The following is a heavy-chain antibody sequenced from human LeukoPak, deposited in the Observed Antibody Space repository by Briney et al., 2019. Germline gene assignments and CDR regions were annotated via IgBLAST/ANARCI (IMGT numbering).Heavy chain of an antibody. Sequence: GASVKVSCKASGGTFSSYAISWVRQAPGQGLEWMGRIIPIFGIANYAQKFQGRVTITADKSTSTASMELSSLRSEDTAVYYCAMGVVVTAIKGNFDYWGQGTLVTVSS. D-gene: IGHD2-21*02. J-gene: IGHJ4*02. CDR2: IIPIFGIA. CDR3: AMGVVVTAIKGNFDY. CDR1: GGTFSSYA. V-gene: IGHV1-69*04.